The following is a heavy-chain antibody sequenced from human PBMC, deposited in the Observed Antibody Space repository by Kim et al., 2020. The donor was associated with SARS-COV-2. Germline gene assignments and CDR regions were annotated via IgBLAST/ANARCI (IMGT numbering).Heavy chain of an antibody. Sequence: GGSLRLSCAASGFTFSSYAMSWVRQAPGKGLEWVSAISGSGGSTYYADSVKGRFTISRDNSKNTLYLQMNSLRAEDTAVYYCANPAYSYGYGVYYYGMDVWGQGTTVTVSS. CDR1: GFTFSSYA. D-gene: IGHD5-18*01. CDR2: ISGSGGST. CDR3: ANPAYSYGYGVYYYGMDV. V-gene: IGHV3-23*01. J-gene: IGHJ6*02.